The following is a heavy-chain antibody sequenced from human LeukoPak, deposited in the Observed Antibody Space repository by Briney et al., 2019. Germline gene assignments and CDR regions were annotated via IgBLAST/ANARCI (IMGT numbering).Heavy chain of an antibody. CDR3: ATGEWEFYD. Sequence: SETLSLTCTVSGDSISSYYWSWIRQPPGKGLEWIGYIYYSGSTNYNPSLKSRVTISIDTSKNQFSLKLSSVTAADTAFYCCATGEWEFYDWGQGSLVTVSS. CDR1: GDSISSYY. J-gene: IGHJ4*02. D-gene: IGHD1-26*01. CDR2: IYYSGST. V-gene: IGHV4-59*01.